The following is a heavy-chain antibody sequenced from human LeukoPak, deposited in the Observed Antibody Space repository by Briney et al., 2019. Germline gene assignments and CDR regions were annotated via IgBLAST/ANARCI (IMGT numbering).Heavy chain of an antibody. J-gene: IGHJ3*02. D-gene: IGHD3-22*01. CDR1: GFTFSSYW. Sequence: GGSLRLSCAASGFTFSSYWMSWVRQAPGKGLEWVANIKQDGSEKYYVDSVKGRFTISRDNAKNSLYLQMNSLRAEDTAVYYCARDQPDSSGYYSHAFDIWGQGTMVTVSS. CDR2: IKQDGSEK. CDR3: ARDQPDSSGYYSHAFDI. V-gene: IGHV3-7*01.